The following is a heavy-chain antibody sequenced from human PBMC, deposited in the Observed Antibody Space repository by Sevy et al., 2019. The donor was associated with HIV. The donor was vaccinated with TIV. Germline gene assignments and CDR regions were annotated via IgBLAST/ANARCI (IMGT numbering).Heavy chain of an antibody. CDR1: GYSISSGYY. CDR2: IYHSGST. J-gene: IGHJ4*02. D-gene: IGHD1-26*01. CDR3: ARGLETSGSPFDY. V-gene: IGHV4-38-2*01. Sequence: SETLSLTCAVSGYSISSGYYWGWIRQPPGKGLEWIGSIYHSGSTYYNPSLKSRVTISVDTSKNQFSLKLSSVTAADTAVYYCARGLETSGSPFDYWGQGTLVTVSS.